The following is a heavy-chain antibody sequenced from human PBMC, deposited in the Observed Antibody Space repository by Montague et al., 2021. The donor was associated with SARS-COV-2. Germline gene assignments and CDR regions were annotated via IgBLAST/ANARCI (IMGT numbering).Heavy chain of an antibody. D-gene: IGHD6-19*01. CDR2: IWYDGSNK. J-gene: IGHJ6*02. Sequence: SLRLSCAASGSTFSSYGMHWVRQAPGKGLEWVAIIWYDGSNKYYADSVKGRFTISRDNSKNTLYLQMNSLRAEDTAVYYCARDLGAVAGGYYYYYYGMDVWGQGTTVTVSS. V-gene: IGHV3-33*01. CDR3: ARDLGAVAGGYYYYYYGMDV. CDR1: GSTFSSYG.